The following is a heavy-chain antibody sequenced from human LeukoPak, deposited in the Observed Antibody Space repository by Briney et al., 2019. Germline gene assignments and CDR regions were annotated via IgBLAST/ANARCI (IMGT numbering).Heavy chain of an antibody. CDR2: IYTSGST. D-gene: IGHD3-10*01. J-gene: IGHJ4*02. V-gene: IGHV4-4*07. Sequence: PSETLSLTCTVSGGSISSYYWSWIRQPAGKGLEWIGRIYTSGSTNYNPSLKSRVTMSVDTSKNQFSLKLSSVTAADTAVYYCARASLNMVRGVIAYYFDYWGQGTLVTVSS. CDR3: ARASLNMVRGVIAYYFDY. CDR1: GGSISSYY.